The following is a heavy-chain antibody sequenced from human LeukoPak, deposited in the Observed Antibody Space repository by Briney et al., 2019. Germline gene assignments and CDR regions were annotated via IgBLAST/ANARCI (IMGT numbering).Heavy chain of an antibody. J-gene: IGHJ6*03. V-gene: IGHV4-34*01. CDR1: GGSFSGYY. CDR3: ARGRGPGYCSSTSCPRGYYYYYMDV. Sequence: SETLSLTCAVYGGSFSGYYWGWIRQPPGKGLEWIGEINHSGSTNYNPSLKSRVTISVDTSKNQFSLKLSSVTAADTAVYYCARGRGPGYCSSTSCPRGYYYYYMDVWGKGTTVTVSS. D-gene: IGHD2-2*01. CDR2: INHSGST.